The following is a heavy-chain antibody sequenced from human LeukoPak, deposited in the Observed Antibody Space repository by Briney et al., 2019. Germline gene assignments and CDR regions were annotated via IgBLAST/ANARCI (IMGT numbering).Heavy chain of an antibody. Sequence: SVKVSCKASGGTFSSYAISWVRQAPGQGLEWMGGIIPIFGTANYAQKFQGRVTITADESTSTAYMELSSLRSEDTAVYYCARGWCSGGSCYFGFDYWGQGTLVTVSS. V-gene: IGHV1-69*13. CDR1: GGTFSSYA. J-gene: IGHJ4*02. CDR3: ARGWCSGGSCYFGFDY. CDR2: IIPIFGTA. D-gene: IGHD2-15*01.